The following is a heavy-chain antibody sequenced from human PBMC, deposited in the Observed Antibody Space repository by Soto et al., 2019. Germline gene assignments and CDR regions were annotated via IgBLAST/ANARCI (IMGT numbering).Heavy chain of an antibody. V-gene: IGHV4-61*01. CDR3: AREPTYSNWFDP. CDR2: IYYSGST. Sequence: PSETLSLTCTVSGGSVSSGSYYWSWIRQPPGKGLEWIGYIYYSGSTNYNPSLKSRVTTSVDTSKNQFSLKLSSVTAADTAVYYCAREPTYSNWFDPWGQGTLVTVSS. J-gene: IGHJ5*02. D-gene: IGHD2-21*01. CDR1: GGSVSSGSYY.